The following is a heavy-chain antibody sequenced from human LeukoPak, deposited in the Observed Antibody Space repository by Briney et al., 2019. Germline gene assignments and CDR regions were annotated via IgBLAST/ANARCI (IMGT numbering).Heavy chain of an antibody. CDR3: AKMAWELRAPDY. J-gene: IGHJ4*02. Sequence: PGGSLRLSCAASGFTFSSYAMHWVRQAPGKGLEWVAVISYDGSNKYYADSVKGRFTISRDNSKNTLYLQMNSLRAEDTAVYYCAKMAWELRAPDYWGQGTLVTVSS. CDR2: ISYDGSNK. CDR1: GFTFSSYA. D-gene: IGHD1-26*01. V-gene: IGHV3-30*04.